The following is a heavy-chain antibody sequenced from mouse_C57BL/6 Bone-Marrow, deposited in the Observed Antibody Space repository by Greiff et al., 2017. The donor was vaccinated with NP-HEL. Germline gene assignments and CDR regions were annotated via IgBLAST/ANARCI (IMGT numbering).Heavy chain of an antibody. CDR3: ARDGYEFAY. J-gene: IGHJ3*01. D-gene: IGHD2-2*01. CDR1: GFSLTSYG. CDR2: IWSGGST. Sequence: VMLVESGPGLVQPSQSLSITCTVSGFSLTSYGVHWVRQSPGKGLEWLGVIWSGGSTDYNAAFISRLSISKDNSKSQVFFKMNSLQADDTAIYYCARDGYEFAYWGQGTLVTVSA. V-gene: IGHV2-2*01.